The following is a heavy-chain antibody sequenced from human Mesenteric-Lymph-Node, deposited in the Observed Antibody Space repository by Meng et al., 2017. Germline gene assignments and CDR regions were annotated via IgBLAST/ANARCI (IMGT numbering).Heavy chain of an antibody. V-gene: IGHV1-69*02. CDR1: GGCISSYT. CDR3: ATGAGRVQPQDY. CDR2: IIPILSIA. Sequence: QGQPGQAAAEVKKTGSSVRVSCEASGGCISSYTISWVRQAPGQGLEWMGSIIPILSIANYAQKFQGRVTITADKSTSTAYMELSSLRSEDTAVYYCATGAGRVQPQDYWGQGTLVTVSS. J-gene: IGHJ4*02. D-gene: IGHD6-13*01.